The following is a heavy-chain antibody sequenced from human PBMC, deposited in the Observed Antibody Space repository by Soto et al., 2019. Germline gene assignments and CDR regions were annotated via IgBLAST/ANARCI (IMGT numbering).Heavy chain of an antibody. D-gene: IGHD2-15*01. J-gene: IGHJ6*03. Sequence: QLQLQESGPGLVKPSETLSLTCTVSGGSISSSSYYWGWIRQPPGKGLEWIGSIYYSGSTYNNPSLKSRVTISVNTSKNQFSLKLSSVTAADTAVYYCARHGYCSGGSCQWGYYYYMDVWGKGTTVTVSS. CDR1: GGSISSSSYY. V-gene: IGHV4-39*01. CDR3: ARHGYCSGGSCQWGYYYYMDV. CDR2: IYYSGST.